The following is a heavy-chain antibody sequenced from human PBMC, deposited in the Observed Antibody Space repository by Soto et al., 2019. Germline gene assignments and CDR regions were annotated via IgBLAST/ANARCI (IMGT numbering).Heavy chain of an antibody. J-gene: IGHJ2*01. V-gene: IGHV4-30-4*01. CDR1: GGSISSGDYY. Sequence: QVQLQESGPGLVKPSQTLSLTCIVSGGSISSGDYYWSWIRQPPGKGLEWIGYIYYSGSTYYNPSLKSRVTISVDTSKNQFSLKLSSVTAADTAVYYCASYEYSSSSAPYKSYWYFDLWGRGTLVTVSS. D-gene: IGHD6-6*01. CDR3: ASYEYSSSSAPYKSYWYFDL. CDR2: IYYSGST.